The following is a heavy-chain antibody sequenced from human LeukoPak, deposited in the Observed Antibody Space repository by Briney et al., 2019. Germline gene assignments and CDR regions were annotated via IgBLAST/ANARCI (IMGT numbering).Heavy chain of an antibody. CDR3: ARVLRGAFDI. Sequence: GGSLRLSCAASGFTFSSSSMNWVRQAPGKGLEWVSHISTSSGTIYYADSVKGRFTISRDNAKNSLYLQMNSLRDEDTAVYYCARVLRGAFDIWGQGTMVTVSS. D-gene: IGHD3-10*01. CDR1: GFTFSSSS. V-gene: IGHV3-48*02. J-gene: IGHJ3*02. CDR2: ISTSSGTI.